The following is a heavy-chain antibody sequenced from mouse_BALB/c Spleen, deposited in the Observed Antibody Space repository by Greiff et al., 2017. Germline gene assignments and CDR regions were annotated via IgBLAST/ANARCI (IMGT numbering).Heavy chain of an antibody. CDR2: IRNKANGYTT. V-gene: IGHV7-3*02. CDR3: AREGDYDGSWFAY. CDR1: GFTFTDYY. J-gene: IGHJ3*01. Sequence: EVKLVESGGGLVQPGGSLRLSCATSGFTFTDYYMSWVRQPPGKALEWLGFIRNKANGYTTEYSASVKGRFTISRDNSQSILYLQMNTLRAEDSATYYCAREGDYDGSWFAYWGQGTLVTVSA. D-gene: IGHD1-2*01.